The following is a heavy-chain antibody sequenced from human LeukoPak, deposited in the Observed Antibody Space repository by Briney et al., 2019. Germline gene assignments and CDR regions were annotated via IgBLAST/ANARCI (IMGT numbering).Heavy chain of an antibody. Sequence: PSETLSLTCTVSGGSISSGSYYWSWIRQPAGKGLEWIGRIYTSGSTNYNPPLKSRVTISVDTSKNQFSLKLSSVTAADTAVYYCARGIVVVPAAILSKRSFYFDFWGQGTLVTVSS. CDR1: GGSISSGSYY. V-gene: IGHV4-61*02. D-gene: IGHD2-2*02. J-gene: IGHJ4*02. CDR2: IYTSGST. CDR3: ARGIVVVPAAILSKRSFYFDF.